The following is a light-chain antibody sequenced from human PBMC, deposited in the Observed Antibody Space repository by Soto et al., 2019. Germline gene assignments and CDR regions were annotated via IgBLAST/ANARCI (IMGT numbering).Light chain of an antibody. CDR3: QVWDITTDHYV. V-gene: IGLV3-21*04. J-gene: IGLJ1*01. Sequence: SSELTQPPSVSVAREKTARLTCGGDNIGSKRVHWYRQKPGQAPVLVIYYDSDRPSGIPERFSGSNSGNTATLTINRVEAGDEADYYCQVWDITTDHYVFGTGTKLTVL. CDR1: NIGSKR. CDR2: YDS.